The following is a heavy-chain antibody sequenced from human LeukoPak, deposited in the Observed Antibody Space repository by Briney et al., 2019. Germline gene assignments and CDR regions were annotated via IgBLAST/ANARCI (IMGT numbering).Heavy chain of an antibody. CDR1: GGSVSSGSYY. D-gene: IGHD3-16*02. CDR2: IYYSGST. V-gene: IGHV4-61*01. CDR3: ATGGRLSRTFDI. J-gene: IGHJ3*02. Sequence: SETLSLTCTVSGGSVSSGSYYWSWLRRPPGKGLEWIGYIYYSGSTNYNPSLKSRVTISVDTSKNQFSLKLSSVTAADTAVYYCATGGRLSRTFDIWGQGTMVTVSS.